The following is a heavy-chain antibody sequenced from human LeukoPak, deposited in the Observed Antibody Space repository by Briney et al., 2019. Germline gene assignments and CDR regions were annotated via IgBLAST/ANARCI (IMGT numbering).Heavy chain of an antibody. D-gene: IGHD6-13*01. CDR2: ISSSGSTI. J-gene: IGHJ3*02. V-gene: IGHV3-48*03. Sequence: QAGGSLRLSCAASGFTFSTYAMTWVRQAPGKGLEWVSYISSSGSTIYYADSVKGRFTISRDNAKNSLYLQMNSLRAEDTAVYYCAARVNSIAAAGTGAFDIWGQGTMVTVSS. CDR1: GFTFSTYA. CDR3: AARVNSIAAAGTGAFDI.